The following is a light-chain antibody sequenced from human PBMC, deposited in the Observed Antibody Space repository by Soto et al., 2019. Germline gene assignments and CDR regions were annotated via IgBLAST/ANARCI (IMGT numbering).Light chain of an antibody. V-gene: IGLV1-44*01. J-gene: IGLJ1*01. CDR1: SSNIGSYT. CDR2: SNH. Sequence: QSVLSQPPSASGTPGQTGTVSCSGSSSNIGSYTVNWYQQLPGTAPKLVIYSNHQRPSVVPDRFSGSKSGTSASLAISGLQSEDEADYYCAAWDDSLNGSVFGSGTQLTVL. CDR3: AAWDDSLNGSV.